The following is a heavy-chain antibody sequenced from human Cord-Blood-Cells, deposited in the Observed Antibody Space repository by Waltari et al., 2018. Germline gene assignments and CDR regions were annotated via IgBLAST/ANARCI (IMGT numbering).Heavy chain of an antibody. CDR2: INPNSGGT. CDR1: GDTFNGFY. V-gene: IGHV1-2*02. Sequence: QVQLVHSGAEVKNLGASVKVSCTASGDTFNGFYLYWVRQAPGQGLEWMGWINPNSGGTNYAQKFQGRVTMTRDTSISTAYMELSRLRSDDTAVYYCARDIWGLSSDYWGQGTLVTVSS. D-gene: IGHD7-27*01. J-gene: IGHJ4*02. CDR3: ARDIWGLSSDY.